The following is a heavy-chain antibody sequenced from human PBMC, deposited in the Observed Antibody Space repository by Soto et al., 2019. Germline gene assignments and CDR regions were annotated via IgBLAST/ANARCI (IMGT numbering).Heavy chain of an antibody. J-gene: IGHJ5*02. CDR1: GGSSSSGDYY. V-gene: IGHV4-30-4*01. CDR3: ARSGVYSSSSKWGSAGGWFDP. CDR2: ISYSGST. Sequence: QVQLQESGPGLVKPSQTLSLTCTVSGGSSSSGDYYWSWIRQPPGKGLEWMGYISYSGSTSYNPSLKRRVTISVDTAKSHFTLKLSSVTAADTAVYYCARSGVYSSSSKWGSAGGWFDPWGQGTLVTVSS. D-gene: IGHD6-13*01.